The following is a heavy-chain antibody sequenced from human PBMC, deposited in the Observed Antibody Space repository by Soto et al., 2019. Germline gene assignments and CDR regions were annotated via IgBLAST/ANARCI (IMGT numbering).Heavy chain of an antibody. CDR2: ISSDGSTK. CDR3: AKEVAVAGDFDY. Sequence: PGGSLRLSCVASGFTFSSYGIHWVRQAPGKGLEWVAVISSDGSTKYYADSVKGRFTISRDNSKNTLYLQVDSLRPEDTAVYYCAKEVAVAGDFDYWGHGTLVTVSS. D-gene: IGHD6-19*01. CDR1: GFTFSSYG. V-gene: IGHV3-30*18. J-gene: IGHJ4*01.